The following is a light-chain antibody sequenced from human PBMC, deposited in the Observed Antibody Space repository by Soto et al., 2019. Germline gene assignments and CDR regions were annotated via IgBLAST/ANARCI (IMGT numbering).Light chain of an antibody. CDR2: WAS. Sequence: DIVMTQSPDSLAVSLGERATINYKSSQSVLYSSNNKNYLAWYQQKPGQPPKLLIYWASTRESGVPDRFSGSGSGTDFTLTISSLQAEDVAVYYCQQYYSTPVGAFGQGTKVEIK. CDR3: QQYYSTPVGA. V-gene: IGKV4-1*01. J-gene: IGKJ1*01. CDR1: QSVLYSSNNKNY.